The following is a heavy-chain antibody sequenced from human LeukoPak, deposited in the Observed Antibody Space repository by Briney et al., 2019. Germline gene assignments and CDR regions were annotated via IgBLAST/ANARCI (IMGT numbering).Heavy chain of an antibody. V-gene: IGHV3-30*02. CDR3: AKDHGIAAATYYYYYMDV. D-gene: IGHD6-13*01. CDR2: IRYDGSVK. Sequence: GGSLRLSCAASGFTFRTYGMHWVRQAPGKGLEWVTFIRYDGSVKDYADSVKGRFTISRDNSKNTLYLQMNSLRAEDTAVYYCAKDHGIAAATYYYYYMDVWGKGTTVTVSS. J-gene: IGHJ6*03. CDR1: GFTFRTYG.